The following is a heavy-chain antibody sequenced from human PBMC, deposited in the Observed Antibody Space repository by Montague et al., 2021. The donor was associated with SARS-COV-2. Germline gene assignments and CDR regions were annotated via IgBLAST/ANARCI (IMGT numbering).Heavy chain of an antibody. D-gene: IGHD1-14*01. CDR3: ARETMTADAFDI. Sequence: SETLSLTCAVSGASVGSADWGWIGRAPGKRLVWSVYFISVGGTDNNPSLKSRATISRDTSKNQFSLKVRSVTAADTAVYYCARETMTADAFDIWGQGTMVTVSS. CDR2: FISVGGT. CDR1: GASVGSAD. J-gene: IGHJ3*02. V-gene: IGHV4-59*02.